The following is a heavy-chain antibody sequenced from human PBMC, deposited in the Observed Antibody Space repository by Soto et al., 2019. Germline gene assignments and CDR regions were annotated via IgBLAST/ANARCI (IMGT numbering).Heavy chain of an antibody. CDR3: TRGLFSGSSYSGSWYYFDS. D-gene: IGHD1-26*01. V-gene: IGHV4-34*01. J-gene: IGHJ4*02. CDR1: GGSFSGYI. Sequence: SETLSLTCAVSGGSFSGYIWTWIRQTPGKGLQWIGQINHSGSSTYNPSLKNRVTISTMSNNKFSLELSSVTAADTAVYYCTRGLFSGSSYSGSWYYFDSWGQGTMVTSPQ. CDR2: INHSGSS.